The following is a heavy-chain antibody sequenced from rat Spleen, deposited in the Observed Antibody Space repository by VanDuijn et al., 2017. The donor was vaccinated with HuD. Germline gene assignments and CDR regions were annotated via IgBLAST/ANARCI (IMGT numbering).Heavy chain of an antibody. D-gene: IGHD1-11*01. CDR1: GFTFSIYW. CDR2: ITNTGDST. Sequence: EVQLVESGGGLVQPGRSLKLSCIASGFTFSIYWMTWIRQTPGKGLEWVASITNTGDSTYYPDSVQGRFIISRDNVKSTLYLHMNSLRSEDTATYYCTRDYGGSFAYWGQGTLVTVSS. V-gene: IGHV5-31*01. J-gene: IGHJ3*01. CDR3: TRDYGGSFAY.